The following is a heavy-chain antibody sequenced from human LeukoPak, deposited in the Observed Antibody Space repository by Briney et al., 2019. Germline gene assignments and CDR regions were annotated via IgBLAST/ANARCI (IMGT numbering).Heavy chain of an antibody. Sequence: GGPLRLSCAASGFTFSNAWMSWVRQAPGKGLEWVGRIKSKTDGGTTDYAAPVIGRFTISRDDSKNTLYLQMNSLKTEDTAVYYCTTYYPYDSSGYYCWGQGTLVTVSS. CDR3: TTYYPYDSSGYYC. CDR1: GFTFSNAW. D-gene: IGHD3-22*01. CDR2: IKSKTDGGTT. J-gene: IGHJ4*02. V-gene: IGHV3-15*01.